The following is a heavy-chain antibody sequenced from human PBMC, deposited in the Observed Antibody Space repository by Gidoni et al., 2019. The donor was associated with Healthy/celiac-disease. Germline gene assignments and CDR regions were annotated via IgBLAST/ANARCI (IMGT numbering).Heavy chain of an antibody. V-gene: IGHV2-26*01. CDR3: ARILASRGYSYGSRYYYYGMDV. D-gene: IGHD5-18*01. CDR1: GFSLSTPRMG. J-gene: IGHJ6*02. CDR2: IFSNDEK. Sequence: QVTLKESGPVLVKPTATLTLTCTVSGFSLSTPRMGVSWIRQPPGKALEWLAHIFSNDEKSYSTSLKSRLTISKDTSKSQVVLTMTNMDPVDTATYYCARILASRGYSYGSRYYYYGMDVWGQGTTVTVSS.